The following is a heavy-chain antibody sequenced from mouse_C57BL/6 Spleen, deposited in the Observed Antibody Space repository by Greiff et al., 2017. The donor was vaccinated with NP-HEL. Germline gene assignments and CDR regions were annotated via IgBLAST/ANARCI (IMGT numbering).Heavy chain of an antibody. CDR2: INPNNGGT. V-gene: IGHV1-22*01. J-gene: IGHJ2*01. D-gene: IGHD1-1*01. CDR3: ARYYGSSFLDY. CDR1: GYTFTDYN. Sequence: DVKLQESGPELVKPGASVKMSCKASGYTFTDYNMHWVKQSHGKSLEWIGYINPNNGGTSYNQKFKGKATLTVNKSSSTAYMELRSLTSEDSAVYYCARYYGSSFLDYWGQGTTLTVSS.